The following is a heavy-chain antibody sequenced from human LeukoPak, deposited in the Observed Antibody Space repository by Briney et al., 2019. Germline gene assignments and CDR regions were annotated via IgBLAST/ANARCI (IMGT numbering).Heavy chain of an antibody. CDR1: GFTFSSYA. D-gene: IGHD2/OR15-2a*01. CDR2: ISGSGDST. V-gene: IGHV3-23*01. CDR3: AKDSKYYFDY. J-gene: IGHJ4*02. Sequence: PGGSLRLSCAASGFTFSSYAMSWVRQAPGKGLEWVSGISGSGDSTYYADSVKGRFTISRDNSKNTLYLQMNSLRAEDTAVYYCAKDSKYYFDYWGQGTLVTVSS.